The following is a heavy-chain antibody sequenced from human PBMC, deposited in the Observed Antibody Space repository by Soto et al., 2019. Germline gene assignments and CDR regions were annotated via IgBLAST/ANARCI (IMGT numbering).Heavy chain of an antibody. D-gene: IGHD2-2*01. CDR1: GYSFTGYY. CDR2: INPNSGAT. Sequence: QVQLLQSGAEVKKPGASVKVSCKASGYSFTGYYMHWVRQAPGQGLEWMGWINPNSGATDYALKFLGRVIMTGDTSISTAYMELRRLRSDDTAVYFCARGRGDIGVVPAAHDYWGQGTLVTVSS. J-gene: IGHJ4*02. V-gene: IGHV1-2*02. CDR3: ARGRGDIGVVPAAHDY.